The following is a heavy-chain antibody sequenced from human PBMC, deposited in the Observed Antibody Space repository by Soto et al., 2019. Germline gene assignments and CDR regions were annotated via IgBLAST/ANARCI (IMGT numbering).Heavy chain of an antibody. Sequence: QVQLVESGGGVVQPGRSLRLSCAASGFTFSSYAMHWVRQAPGKGLEWVAVISYDGSNKYYADSVKGRFTISRDNSKNTLYLQMNSLRAEDTAVYYCARLGSHPIILGATNYYYGMDVWGQGTTVTVSS. CDR1: GFTFSSYA. J-gene: IGHJ6*02. CDR3: ARLGSHPIILGATNYYYGMDV. V-gene: IGHV3-30-3*01. D-gene: IGHD1-26*01. CDR2: ISYDGSNK.